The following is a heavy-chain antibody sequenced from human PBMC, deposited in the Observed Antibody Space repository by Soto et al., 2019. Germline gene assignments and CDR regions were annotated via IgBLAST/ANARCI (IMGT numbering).Heavy chain of an antibody. CDR1: GFTFSSYG. CDR3: AREQSSNSSSWYLDYYYGMDV. D-gene: IGHD6-13*01. Sequence: QVQLVESGGGVVQPGRSLRLSCAASGFTFSSYGMHWVRQAPGKGLEWVAVIWYDGSNKYYADSVKGRFTISRDNSKNTLYLQMNSLRAEDTAVYYCAREQSSNSSSWYLDYYYGMDVWGQGTTVTVSS. J-gene: IGHJ6*02. V-gene: IGHV3-33*01. CDR2: IWYDGSNK.